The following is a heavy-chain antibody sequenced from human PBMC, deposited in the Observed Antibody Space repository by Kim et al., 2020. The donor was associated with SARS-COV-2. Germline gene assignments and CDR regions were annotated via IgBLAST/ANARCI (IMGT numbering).Heavy chain of an antibody. CDR2: IDPSDSYT. Sequence: GESLKISCKGSGYSFTSYWISWVRQMPGKGLEWMGRIDPSDSYTNYSPSFQGHVTISADKSISTAYLQWSSLKASDTAMYYCAREWGEVVVVVPAAFVGNYYYYGMDVWGQGTTVTVSS. D-gene: IGHD2-2*01. CDR1: GYSFTSYW. V-gene: IGHV5-10-1*01. CDR3: AREWGEVVVVVPAAFVGNYYYYGMDV. J-gene: IGHJ6*02.